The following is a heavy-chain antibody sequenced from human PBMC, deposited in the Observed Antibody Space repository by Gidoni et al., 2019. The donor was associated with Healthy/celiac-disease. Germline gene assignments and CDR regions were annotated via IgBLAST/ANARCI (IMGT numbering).Heavy chain of an antibody. CDR3: ARVSHLTIFGVVIPDAFDI. CDR1: GYTFTGYY. Sequence: QVQLVQSGAEVKKPGASVKVSCKASGYTFTGYYLPWVRQAPGQGLEWMGWINPNSGGTNYAQKFQGRVTMTRDTSISTAYMELSRLRSDDTAVYYCARVSHLTIFGVVIPDAFDIWGQGTMVTVSS. D-gene: IGHD3-3*01. V-gene: IGHV1-2*02. J-gene: IGHJ3*02. CDR2: INPNSGGT.